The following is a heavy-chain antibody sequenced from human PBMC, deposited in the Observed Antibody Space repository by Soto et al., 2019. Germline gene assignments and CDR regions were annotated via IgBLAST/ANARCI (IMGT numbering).Heavy chain of an antibody. D-gene: IGHD2-21*02. CDR2: IYYSVGT. J-gene: IGHJ6*03. V-gene: IGHV4-59*01. Sequence: SETLSLTCTVSGGSISSYYWSWIRQPPGKGLEWIGYIYYSVGTNYNPSLKSRVTISVDTSKNQFSLKLSSVTAADTAVYYCARQRGRDLYYYYYMDVWGKGTTVTVSS. CDR3: ARQRGRDLYYYYYMDV. CDR1: GGSISSYY.